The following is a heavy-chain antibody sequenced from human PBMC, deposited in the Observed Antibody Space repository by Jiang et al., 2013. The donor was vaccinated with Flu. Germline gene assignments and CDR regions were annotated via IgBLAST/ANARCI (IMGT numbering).Heavy chain of an antibody. V-gene: IGHV3-30*03. CDR3: ARVAHVHYFDSSGYTGLNY. CDR2: YDGHHK. J-gene: IGHJ4*02. Sequence: YDGHHKNYADSVKGRFTVSRDTSNSTLYLHMDSLRTDDTALYYCARVAHVHYFDSSGYTGLNYWGRGTLVTASS. D-gene: IGHD3-22*01.